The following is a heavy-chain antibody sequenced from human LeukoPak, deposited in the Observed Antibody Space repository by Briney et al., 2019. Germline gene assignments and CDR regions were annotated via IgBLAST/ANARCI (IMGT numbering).Heavy chain of an antibody. CDR2: INPNNGGT. Sequence: ASVKVSCKASGYTFSAYYIHWVRQAPGQGLEWMGWINPNNGGTGYAQKFQGRVTMTRGKSINTAYMELSGLKSDDTAVYYCARVPCVTTSCSPINWFDPWGQGTLVTVSS. CDR1: GYTFSAYY. CDR3: ARVPCVTTSCSPINWFDP. V-gene: IGHV1-2*02. D-gene: IGHD2-2*01. J-gene: IGHJ5*02.